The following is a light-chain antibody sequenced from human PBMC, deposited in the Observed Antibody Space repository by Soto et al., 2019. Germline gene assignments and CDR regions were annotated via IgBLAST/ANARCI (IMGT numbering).Light chain of an antibody. V-gene: IGKV2-30*02. CDR3: MQGTHWPPYT. Sequence: DVVMTQSPLSLPVTVGQPASISCRSSQSLIHSDGNTYLNWFLQRPGQSPRRLIYQVSKRDSGVPDRFSGSGSGTDFTLKISRVEAEDVGVYYCMQGTHWPPYTFGQGTELEIK. J-gene: IGKJ2*01. CDR1: QSLIHSDGNTY. CDR2: QVS.